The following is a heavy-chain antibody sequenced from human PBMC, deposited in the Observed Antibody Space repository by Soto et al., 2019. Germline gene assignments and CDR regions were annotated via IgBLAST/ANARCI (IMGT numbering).Heavy chain of an antibody. CDR3: ARGVVLVPAARDAFDV. V-gene: IGHV3-48*03. Sequence: GGSLRLSCAASGFTFSSHEMNWVRQAPGKGLEWVSYISSTGTTIYYADSVKARVTISRDNAKNSLYLHMTSLRAEDTAPYYCARGVVLVPAARDAFDVWGQGTLVTVSS. CDR2: ISSTGTTI. CDR1: GFTFSSHE. J-gene: IGHJ3*01. D-gene: IGHD2-8*02.